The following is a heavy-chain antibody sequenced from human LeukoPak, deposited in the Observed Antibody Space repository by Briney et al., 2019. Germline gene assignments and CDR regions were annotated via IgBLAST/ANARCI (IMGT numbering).Heavy chain of an antibody. J-gene: IGHJ4*02. D-gene: IGHD5-18*01. CDR1: GGSISSGDYY. CDR3: ARVSREDTAMVNYFDY. Sequence: SQTLSLTCTVSGGSISSGDYYWSWIRQPPGKGLEWIGYIYYSGSIYYNPSLKSRVTISVDTSKNQFSLKLSSVTAADTAVYYCARVSREDTAMVNYFDYWGQGTLVTVSS. CDR2: IYYSGSI. V-gene: IGHV4-30-4*08.